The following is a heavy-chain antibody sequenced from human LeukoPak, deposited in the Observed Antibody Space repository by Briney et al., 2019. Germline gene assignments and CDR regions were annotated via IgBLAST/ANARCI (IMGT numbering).Heavy chain of an antibody. D-gene: IGHD5-18*01. CDR2: IYPGDSDT. Sequence: GESLKISCKGSGYSFSTYWIGWVRQTPGKGLEWMGIIYPGDSDTRYSPSFQGQVTISADKSTSTAYLQWSSLKASDTAMYYCARKVAMGRDAFDIWGLGTMVTVSS. CDR3: ARKVAMGRDAFDI. CDR1: GYSFSTYW. J-gene: IGHJ3*02. V-gene: IGHV5-51*01.